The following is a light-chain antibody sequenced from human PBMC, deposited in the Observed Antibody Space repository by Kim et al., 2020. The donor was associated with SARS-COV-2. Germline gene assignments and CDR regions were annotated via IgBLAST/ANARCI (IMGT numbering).Light chain of an antibody. CDR3: MQRTHRPQVT. CDR1: QSLVQSDGYTN. V-gene: IGKV2-30*02. J-gene: IGKJ5*01. Sequence: ASNSYRSNQSLVQSDGYTNLFRFQQQQGQTPSRLVYKVSNRDSGDPDRISSSRSGADITLKISRVQAQDVGVYYCMQRTHRPQVTFGQGTRLEIK. CDR2: KVS.